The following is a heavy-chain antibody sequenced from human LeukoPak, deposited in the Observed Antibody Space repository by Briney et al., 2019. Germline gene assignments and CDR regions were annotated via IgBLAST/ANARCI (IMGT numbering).Heavy chain of an antibody. J-gene: IGHJ4*02. D-gene: IGHD1-26*01. CDR3: AVGGSYKFDY. CDR2: ISSSGRTI. V-gene: IGHV3-48*03. Sequence: GGSLRLSCAASGFTFSSYEMNWVRQAPGKGLEWVSYISSSGRTIYYADSVKGRFTISRDNAKNSLYLQMNSLRAEDTAAYYCAVGGSYKFDYWGQGTLVTVPS. CDR1: GFTFSSYE.